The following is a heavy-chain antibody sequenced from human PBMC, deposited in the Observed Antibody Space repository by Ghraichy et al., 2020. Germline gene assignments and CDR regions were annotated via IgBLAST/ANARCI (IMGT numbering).Heavy chain of an antibody. CDR3: ARGDWAPQLAGRPRYFDY. V-gene: IGHV3-48*02. CDR2: ISNSRNTI. CDR1: GFTFSDYS. D-gene: IGHD6-6*01. Sequence: GGSLRLSCAASGFTFSDYSMNWVRQAPGKGLEWVSYISNSRNTIYYADSVRGRFTISRDNENSLYLQMMSLRDEDTAVYYCARGDWAPQLAGRPRYFDYWGQGALVTVSS. J-gene: IGHJ4*02.